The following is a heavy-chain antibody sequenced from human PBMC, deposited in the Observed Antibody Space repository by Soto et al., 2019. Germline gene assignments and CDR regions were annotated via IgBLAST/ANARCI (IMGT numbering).Heavy chain of an antibody. J-gene: IGHJ4*02. CDR3: ASRKSSPYFDY. CDR2: THHSGRT. D-gene: IGHD3-10*01. V-gene: IGHV4-4*02. Sequence: PSETLSLTCTVSGGSMSSSNWWNWVRQPPGKGLEWIGETHHSGRTNYNPSLKSRVTISVDTSKNQFSLKLSSVIAADTAVYYCASRKSSPYFDYWGQGTLVTVSS. CDR1: GGSMSSSNW.